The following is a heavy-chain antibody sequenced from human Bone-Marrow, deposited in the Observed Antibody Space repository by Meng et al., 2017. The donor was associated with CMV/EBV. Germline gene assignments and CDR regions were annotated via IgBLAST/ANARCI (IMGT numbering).Heavy chain of an antibody. CDR1: AFTFTRHS. D-gene: IGHD1-26*01. J-gene: IGHJ4*02. V-gene: IGHV3-48*02. Sequence: GESLKISCAASAFTFTRHSMNWVRQAPGKGLEWLSYISTSSDIIYYADSVRGRFTISRDNPKNSVYLQMSSLRDEDTAVYYCARVSASGSSIDFWGQGARVTVYS. CDR3: ARVSASGSSIDF. CDR2: ISTSSDII.